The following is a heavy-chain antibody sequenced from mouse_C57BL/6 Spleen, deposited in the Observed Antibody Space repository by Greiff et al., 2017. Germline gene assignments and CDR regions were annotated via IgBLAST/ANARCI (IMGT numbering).Heavy chain of an antibody. CDR3: TRVTTVVYPFDY. V-gene: IGHV1-18*01. CDR2: INPNNGGT. Sequence: EVQLQQSGPELVKPGASVKIPCKASGYTFTDYNMDWVKQSHGKSLEWIGDINPNNGGTIYNQKFKGKATLTVDKSSSTAYMDLRSLTSEDTAVYYCTRVTTVVYPFDYWGQGTTLTVSS. CDR1: GYTFTDYN. D-gene: IGHD1-1*01. J-gene: IGHJ2*01.